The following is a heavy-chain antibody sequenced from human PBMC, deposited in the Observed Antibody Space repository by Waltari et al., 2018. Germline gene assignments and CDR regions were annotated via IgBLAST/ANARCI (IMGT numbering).Heavy chain of an antibody. CDR3: ARDSIRQGVLPSYYCDY. V-gene: IGHV3-53*01. J-gene: IGHJ4*02. D-gene: IGHD3-10*01. CDR2: IYSGGST. Sequence: EVQLVESGGGLIQPGGSLRLSWAASGFTVSSNYMSWVRQAPGKGLEWVSVIYSGGSTYYSDSVQCRFTISRDNSKNTLYLQMNSLRAEDTAVYYCARDSIRQGVLPSYYCDYWGQGTLVTVSS. CDR1: GFTVSSNY.